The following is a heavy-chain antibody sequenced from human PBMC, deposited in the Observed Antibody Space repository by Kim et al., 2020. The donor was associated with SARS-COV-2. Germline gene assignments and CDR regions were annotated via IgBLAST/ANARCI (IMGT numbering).Heavy chain of an antibody. J-gene: IGHJ6*01. CDR2: INHSGST. D-gene: IGHD5-12*01. CDR3: ARVLRYGVATALSSGYYG. Sequence: SETLSLTCAVYGGSFSGYYWSWIRQPPGKGLEWVGEINHSGSTNYNPSLKSRVTISVDTSKNQSSLKLSSVTAADTAVYYCARVLRYGVATALSSGYYG. CDR1: GGSFSGYY. V-gene: IGHV4-34*01.